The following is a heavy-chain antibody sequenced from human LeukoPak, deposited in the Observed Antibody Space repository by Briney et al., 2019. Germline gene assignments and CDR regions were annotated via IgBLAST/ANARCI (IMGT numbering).Heavy chain of an antibody. D-gene: IGHD5-18*01. J-gene: IGHJ6*03. V-gene: IGHV1-69*05. Sequence: GASVKVSCKASGGTFSSYAISWVRQAPGQGLEWMGGIIPIFGTANYAQKFQGRVTITTDESTSTAYMELSSLRSEDTAVYYCAIVPIQLWLPLGYYYMDVWGKGTTVTVSS. CDR3: AIVPIQLWLPLGYYYMDV. CDR1: GGTFSSYA. CDR2: IIPIFGTA.